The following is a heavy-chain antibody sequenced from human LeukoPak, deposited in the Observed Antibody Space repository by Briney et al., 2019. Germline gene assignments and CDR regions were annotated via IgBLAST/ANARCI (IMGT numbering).Heavy chain of an antibody. CDR3: ARSLPVVPAAILAYYYYYMDV. V-gene: IGHV4-4*07. D-gene: IGHD2-2*02. CDR1: GGSISSYY. Sequence: SETLSLTCTVSGGSISSYYWSWIRQPAGKGLEWIGRIYTSGSTNYNPSLKSRVTMSVDTSKNQFSLKLSSVTAADTAVYYCARSLPVVPAAILAYYYYYMDVWGKGTTVTVSS. J-gene: IGHJ6*03. CDR2: IYTSGST.